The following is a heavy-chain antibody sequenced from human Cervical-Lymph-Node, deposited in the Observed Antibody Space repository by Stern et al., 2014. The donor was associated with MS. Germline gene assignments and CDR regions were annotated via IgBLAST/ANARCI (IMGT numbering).Heavy chain of an antibody. D-gene: IGHD4-11*01. CDR3: VRQVTVRSRFDY. V-gene: IGHV4-39*01. J-gene: IGHJ4*02. CDR1: GGSISSSYY. Sequence: QLQLQESGPGLVKPSETLSRTCTVSGGSISSSYYWGWIRQSSGKGLEWMGSSDDTGSPFYTPPLNLRVTIPEDPPKTQFPQKLSSVTAADTAVYYCVRQVTVRSRFDYWGQGTLVTVSS. CDR2: SDDTGSP.